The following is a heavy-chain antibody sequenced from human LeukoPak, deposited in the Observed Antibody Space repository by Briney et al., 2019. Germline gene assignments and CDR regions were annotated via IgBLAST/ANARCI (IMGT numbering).Heavy chain of an antibody. V-gene: IGHV3-30-3*01. Sequence: GGSLRPSCAASGFTFSSYAMHWVRQAPGKGLEWVAVISYDGSNKYYADSVKGRFTISRDNSKNTLYLQMNSLRAEDTAVYYCVRSSGYYQNDAFDIWGQGTMVTVSS. D-gene: IGHD3-22*01. CDR3: VRSSGYYQNDAFDI. J-gene: IGHJ3*02. CDR1: GFTFSSYA. CDR2: ISYDGSNK.